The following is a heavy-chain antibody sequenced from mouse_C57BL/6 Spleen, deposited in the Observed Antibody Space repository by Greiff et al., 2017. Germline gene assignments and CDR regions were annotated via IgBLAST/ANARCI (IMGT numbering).Heavy chain of an antibody. D-gene: IGHD2-5*01. J-gene: IGHJ3*01. Sequence: QVQLQQPGAELVKPGASVKLSCKASGYTFTSYWMQWVKQRPGQGLEWIGEIDPSDSYTNYNQKFKGKATLTVDTSSSTAYMQLSSLTSEDTAIYYCAREDHYSKSTWFAYGGQGTLVTVSA. CDR2: IDPSDSYT. V-gene: IGHV1-50*01. CDR3: AREDHYSKSTWFAY. CDR1: GYTFTSYW.